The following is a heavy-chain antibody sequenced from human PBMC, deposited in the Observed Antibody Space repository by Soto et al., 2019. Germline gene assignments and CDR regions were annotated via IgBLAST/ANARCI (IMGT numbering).Heavy chain of an antibody. CDR2: MNPNSGNT. CDR3: ARGSWEPPLYYYYGMDV. CDR1: GYTFSSYD. D-gene: IGHD1-26*01. Sequence: ESSVKVSCKASGYTFSSYDINWVRQATGQGLEWMGWMNPNSGNTGYAQKFQGRVTMTRNTSISTAYMELSSLRSEDTAVYYCARGSWEPPLYYYYGMDVWGQGTTVTVSS. J-gene: IGHJ6*02. V-gene: IGHV1-8*01.